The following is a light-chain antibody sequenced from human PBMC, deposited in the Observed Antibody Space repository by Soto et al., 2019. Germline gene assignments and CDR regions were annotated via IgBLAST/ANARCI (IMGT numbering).Light chain of an antibody. CDR3: AAWDDSLSGPV. V-gene: IGLV1-47*02. CDR1: SSNIGSNF. J-gene: IGLJ2*01. Sequence: QSALTQPPSASGTPGQRVTISCSGSSSNIGSNFVYWYQQLPGTAPKLLIFTNNQRPAGVPDRFSGSKSGTSGSLAISGLRSEDEADYYCAAWDDSLSGPVFGGGTKLTVL. CDR2: TNN.